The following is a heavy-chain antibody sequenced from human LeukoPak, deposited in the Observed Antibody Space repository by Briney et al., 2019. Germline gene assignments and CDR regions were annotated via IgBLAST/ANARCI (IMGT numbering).Heavy chain of an antibody. CDR2: IYSGGST. CDR3: ARLDRYQPFDP. D-gene: IGHD2-2*01. CDR1: GFTVSSNY. J-gene: IGHJ5*02. Sequence: EGSLRLSCAASGFTVSSNYMSWVRQAPGKGLEWVSVIYSGGSTYYADSVKGRFTISRDNSKTTLYLQMNSLRAEDTAVYYCARLDRYQPFDPWGQGTLVTVSS. V-gene: IGHV3-66*02.